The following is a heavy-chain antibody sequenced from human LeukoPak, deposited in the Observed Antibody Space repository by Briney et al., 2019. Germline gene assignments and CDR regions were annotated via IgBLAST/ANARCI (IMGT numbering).Heavy chain of an antibody. D-gene: IGHD6-13*01. CDR1: GDSISSYW. J-gene: IGHJ4*02. V-gene: IGHV4-59*01. Sequence: PSETLSLTCTVSGDSISSYWWSWIRQPPGKGLEWIGYVFDSGSTNYNPSLKSRVTVSLDTSKKQFSLKLSSVTAADTAVYYCARGYSSSWNYFDYWGQGTLVTVSS. CDR2: VFDSGST. CDR3: ARGYSSSWNYFDY.